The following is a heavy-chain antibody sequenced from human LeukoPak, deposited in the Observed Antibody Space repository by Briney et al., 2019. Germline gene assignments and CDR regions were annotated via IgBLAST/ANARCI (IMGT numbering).Heavy chain of an antibody. Sequence: TGGSLKLSCAASGFTFDDYGMSWVRQAPGKGLEWVSGINWNGGSTGYADSVKGRFTISRDNAKNSLYLQMNSLRAEDTALYYCARGMTTETDYWGQGTLVTVSS. D-gene: IGHD4-11*01. V-gene: IGHV3-20*04. CDR2: INWNGGST. J-gene: IGHJ4*02. CDR3: ARGMTTETDY. CDR1: GFTFDDYG.